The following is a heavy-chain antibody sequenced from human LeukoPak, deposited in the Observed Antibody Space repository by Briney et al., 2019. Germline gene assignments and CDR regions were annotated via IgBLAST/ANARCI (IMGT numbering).Heavy chain of an antibody. CDR2: IYTSGST. D-gene: IGHD3-10*01. Sequence: SETLSLTCTVSGGSISSYYWSWIRQPPGKGLEWIGRIYTSGSTNYNPSLKSRVTMSVDTSKNQFSLKLSSVTAADTAVYYCASTHYYGSGITNWGQGTLVTVSS. V-gene: IGHV4-4*07. CDR1: GGSISSYY. CDR3: ASTHYYGSGITN. J-gene: IGHJ4*02.